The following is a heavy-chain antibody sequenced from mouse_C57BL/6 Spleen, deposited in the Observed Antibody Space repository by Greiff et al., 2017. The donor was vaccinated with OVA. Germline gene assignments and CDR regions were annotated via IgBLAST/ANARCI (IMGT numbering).Heavy chain of an antibody. V-gene: IGHV1-81*01. J-gene: IGHJ3*01. CDR2: IYPRSGNT. Sequence: QVQLQQSGAELARPGASVKLSCKASGYTFTSYGISWVKQRTGQGLEWIGEIYPRSGNTYYNEKFKGKATLTADKSSSTAYMELRSLTSEDSAVYFCARWGDGNAYWGQGTLVTVSA. CDR1: GYTFTSYG. D-gene: IGHD2-1*01. CDR3: ARWGDGNAY.